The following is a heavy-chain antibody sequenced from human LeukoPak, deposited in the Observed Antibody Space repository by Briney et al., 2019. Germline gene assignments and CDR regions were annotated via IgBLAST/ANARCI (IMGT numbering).Heavy chain of an antibody. J-gene: IGHJ6*02. Sequence: PSETLSLTCAVYGGSFSGYYWSWIRQPPGKGLEWIGEINHSGSTNYNPSLKSRVTISVDTSKNQFSLKLSSVTAADTAVYYCAIRYFDWLFNGRDVWGQGTTVTVSS. CDR1: GGSFSGYY. D-gene: IGHD3-9*01. V-gene: IGHV4-34*01. CDR2: INHSGST. CDR3: AIRYFDWLFNGRDV.